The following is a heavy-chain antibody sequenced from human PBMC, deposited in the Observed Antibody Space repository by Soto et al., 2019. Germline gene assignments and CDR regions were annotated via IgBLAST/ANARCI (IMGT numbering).Heavy chain of an antibody. CDR2: IIPILGIA. Sequence: GASVKVSCKASGGTFSSYTISWVRQAPGQGLEWMGRIIPILGIANYAQKFQGRVTITADKSTSTAYMELSSLRSEDTAVYYCAGISVGGNYYYYMDVWGKGTTVTVSS. CDR3: AGISVGGNYYYYMDV. J-gene: IGHJ6*03. D-gene: IGHD1-26*01. V-gene: IGHV1-69*02. CDR1: GGTFSSYT.